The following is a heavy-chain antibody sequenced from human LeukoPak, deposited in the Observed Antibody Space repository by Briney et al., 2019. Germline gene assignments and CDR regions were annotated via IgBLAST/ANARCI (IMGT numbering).Heavy chain of an antibody. V-gene: IGHV3-48*03. CDR3: ARFVRGGSNSMPSLDY. D-gene: IGHD1-26*01. CDR2: INSGANTI. J-gene: IGHJ4*02. CDR1: GFTFSTYE. Sequence: PGGSLRLSCAASGFTFSTYEMNWVRQAPGKGLEWVSYINSGANTIFYADSVKGRFTISRDNAKNLLYLQMNSLRAEDTAVYYCARFVRGGSNSMPSLDYWGQGTLVTVSS.